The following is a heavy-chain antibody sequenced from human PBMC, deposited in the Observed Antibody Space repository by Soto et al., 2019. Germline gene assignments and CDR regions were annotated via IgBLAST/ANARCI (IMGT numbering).Heavy chain of an antibody. J-gene: IGHJ4*02. CDR1: GFTFSSYA. Sequence: GGSLRLSCAASGFTFSSYAMSWVRQAPGKGLEWVSAISGSGGSTYYADSVKGRFTISRDNSKNTLYLQMNSLRAEDTAVYYCAKDLSDRVWFGELLHYWGQGTLVTVSS. V-gene: IGHV3-23*01. CDR2: ISGSGGST. D-gene: IGHD3-10*01. CDR3: AKDLSDRVWFGELLHY.